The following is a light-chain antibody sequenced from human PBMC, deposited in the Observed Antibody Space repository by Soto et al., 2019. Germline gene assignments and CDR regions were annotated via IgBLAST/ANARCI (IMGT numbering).Light chain of an antibody. CDR3: QVWDSTTVV. Sequence: SYELTQPLSVSVAPGRTARITCGGNNIGNKNVHWYQQKPGQAPVLVIYRDSKRPSGIPERFSGSNSGNTATLTISRAQAGDEADYYCQVWDSTTVVFGGGTKLTV. V-gene: IGLV3-9*01. CDR1: NIGNKN. CDR2: RDS. J-gene: IGLJ2*01.